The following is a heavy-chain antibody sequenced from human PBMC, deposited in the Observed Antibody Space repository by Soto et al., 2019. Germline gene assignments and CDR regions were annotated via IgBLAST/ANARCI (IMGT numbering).Heavy chain of an antibody. J-gene: IGHJ5*02. Sequence: PSETLSLTCTVSGGSISSYYWSWIRQPPGKGLEWIGYLYYSGSTNYNPSLKSRVTISVDTSKNQFSLKLSSVTAADTAVYYCARGPRRWFGELVHWFDHWGQGTLVTVCS. CDR1: GGSISSYY. CDR2: LYYSGST. D-gene: IGHD3-10*01. CDR3: ARGPRRWFGELVHWFDH. V-gene: IGHV4-59*01.